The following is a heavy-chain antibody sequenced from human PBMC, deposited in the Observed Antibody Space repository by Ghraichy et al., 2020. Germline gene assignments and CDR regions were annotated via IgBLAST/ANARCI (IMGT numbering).Heavy chain of an antibody. CDR1: GGSISSSSYY. J-gene: IGHJ2*01. D-gene: IGHD3-22*01. CDR2: IYYSGST. CDR3: ARQGPKYYYDSSGDWYFEL. V-gene: IGHV4-39*01. Sequence: SETLSLTCTVSGGSISSSSYYWGWIRQPPGKGLEWIGSIYYSGSTYYNPSLKSRVTISVDTSKNQFSLKLSSVTAADTAVYYCARQGPKYYYDSSGDWYFELWGRGTLVTVSS.